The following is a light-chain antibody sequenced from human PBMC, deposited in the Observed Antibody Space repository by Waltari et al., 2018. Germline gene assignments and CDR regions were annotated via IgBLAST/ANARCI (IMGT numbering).Light chain of an antibody. CDR1: QDLSTF. CDR2: DAS. V-gene: IGKV1-33*01. J-gene: IGKJ4*01. Sequence: IQVTQSPSSLSATVGERVTITCKANQDLSTFLNWYQQKPGKDPKVLIYDASNLATGVPSRFSGDGSGTYFTFTISSLRPEDIATYYCQQYNNFPVTFGAGTKVEIK. CDR3: QQYNNFPVT.